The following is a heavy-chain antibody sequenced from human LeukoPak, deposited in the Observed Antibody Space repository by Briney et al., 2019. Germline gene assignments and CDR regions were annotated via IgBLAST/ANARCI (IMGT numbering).Heavy chain of an antibody. CDR1: GYTFTGYY. CDR3: ARDAYDYVWGSYRHLDY. CDR2: INPNGGAT. D-gene: IGHD3-16*02. J-gene: IGHJ4*02. V-gene: IGHV1-2*06. Sequence: ASVKVSCKASGYTFTGYYLHWVRQAPGQGLEWMGRINPNGGATNYAQKFQGRVTMTSDTSISTAYMELSRLRSDDTAVYYCARDAYDYVWGSYRHLDYWGQGTLVTVSS.